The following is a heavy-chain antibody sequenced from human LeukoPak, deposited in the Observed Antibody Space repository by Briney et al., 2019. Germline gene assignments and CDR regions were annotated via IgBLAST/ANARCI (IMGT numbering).Heavy chain of an antibody. CDR3: AELGITMIGGV. J-gene: IGHJ6*04. Sequence: SGGSLRLSCAASGFAFSSYSMNWVRQAPGKGLEWVSSISSSSSYIYYADSVKGRFTISRDNAKNSLYLQMNSLRAEDTAVYYCAELGITMIGGVWGKGTTVTISS. D-gene: IGHD3-10*02. CDR1: GFAFSSYS. CDR2: ISSSSSYI. V-gene: IGHV3-21*01.